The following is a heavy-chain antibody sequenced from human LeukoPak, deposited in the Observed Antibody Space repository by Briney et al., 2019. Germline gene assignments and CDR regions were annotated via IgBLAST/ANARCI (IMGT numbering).Heavy chain of an antibody. CDR1: GGSVSSGSYY. D-gene: IGHD5-12*01. V-gene: IGHV4-61*01. Sequence: SETLSLTCTVSGGSVSSGSYYWSWLRQPPGRGLEWIGYIYYSGSTNYNPSLKSRVTISVDTSKNQFSLKLSSVTAADTAVYYCARGRRASGYEDYWGQGTLVTVSS. CDR2: IYYSGST. CDR3: ARGRRASGYEDY. J-gene: IGHJ4*02.